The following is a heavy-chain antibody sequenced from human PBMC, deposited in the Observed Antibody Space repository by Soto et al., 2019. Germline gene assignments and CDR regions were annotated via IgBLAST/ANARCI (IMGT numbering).Heavy chain of an antibody. J-gene: IGHJ3*01. V-gene: IGHV1-3*01. CDR2: LNVDNGES. CDR1: GYIFHDYA. CDR3: ARDGWVTMRHFAF. Sequence: QVRLVQSGAEMKKPGASVKLSCKASGYIFHDYAIHWVRQAPGQRPEWMGWLNVDNGESKYSQKCQGRVILTTNTPATTVFMELSSLRSEYTAVYYCARDGWVTMRHFAFWGQGTMVSVSS. D-gene: IGHD4-17*01.